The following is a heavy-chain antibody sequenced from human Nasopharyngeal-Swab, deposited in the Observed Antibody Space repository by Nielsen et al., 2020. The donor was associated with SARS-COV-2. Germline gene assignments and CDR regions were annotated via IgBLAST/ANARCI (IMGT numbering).Heavy chain of an antibody. J-gene: IGHJ5*02. Sequence: SETLSLTCAVYGGSFSCYYWSWIRQPPGKGLEWIGEINHSGSTNYNPSLKSRVTISVDTSKNQFSLKLSSVTAADTAVYYCADRSGYVPGGWFDPWGQGTLVTVSS. V-gene: IGHV4-34*01. D-gene: IGHD5-12*01. CDR2: INHSGST. CDR3: ADRSGYVPGGWFDP. CDR1: GGSFSCYY.